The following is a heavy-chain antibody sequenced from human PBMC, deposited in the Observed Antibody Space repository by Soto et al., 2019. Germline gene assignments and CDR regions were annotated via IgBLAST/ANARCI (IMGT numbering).Heavy chain of an antibody. V-gene: IGHV4-39*01. D-gene: IGHD5-18*01. Sequence: PSETLSLTCTVSGGSISSSGHYCGWVRQPPGKGLEWIGTIHYSGDTYYNPSLKSRVSISIDTSKSQFSLKLNSVTAADAAVYYCAGYRELGYSYGQDGFDIWGQGTKVTVSS. CDR2: IHYSGDT. J-gene: IGHJ3*02. CDR1: GGSISSSGHY. CDR3: AGYRELGYSYGQDGFDI.